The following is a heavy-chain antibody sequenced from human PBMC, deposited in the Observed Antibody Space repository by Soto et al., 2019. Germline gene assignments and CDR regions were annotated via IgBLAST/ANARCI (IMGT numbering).Heavy chain of an antibody. D-gene: IGHD5-12*01. V-gene: IGHV3-48*03. Sequence: PGGSLRLSCAASGFTFSNYEMNWVRQAPGKGLEWVSYISSGDSAIYYADSVKGRFTISRDNAKNSLHLQMNSLRAEDTAVYYCASLEMATMQGWGQGTLVTVSS. CDR3: ASLEMATMQG. CDR1: GFTFSNYE. CDR2: ISSGDSAI. J-gene: IGHJ4*02.